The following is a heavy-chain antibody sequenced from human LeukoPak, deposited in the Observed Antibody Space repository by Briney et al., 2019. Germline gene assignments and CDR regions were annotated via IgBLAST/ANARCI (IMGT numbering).Heavy chain of an antibody. CDR3: AREGYSGSYFDY. J-gene: IGHJ4*02. Sequence: HPGGSLRLSCAASGFTFSSYGMHWVRQAPGKGLEWVAFIRYDGSNKYYADSVKGRFTISRDNSKNTLYLQMNSLRAEDTAVYYCAREGYSGSYFDYWGQGTLVTVSS. D-gene: IGHD5-12*01. V-gene: IGHV3-30*02. CDR1: GFTFSSYG. CDR2: IRYDGSNK.